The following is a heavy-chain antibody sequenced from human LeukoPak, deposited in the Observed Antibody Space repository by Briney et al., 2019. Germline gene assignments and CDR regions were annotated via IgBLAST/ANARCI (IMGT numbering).Heavy chain of an antibody. CDR1: GGSISSSSYY. Sequence: PSETLSLTCTVSGGSISSSSYYWGWIRQPPGKGLEWIGSIYYSGSTYYNPSLKSRVTISVDTSKNQSSLKLSSVTAADTAVYYCARSLMTLSDAFDIWGHGTMVTVSS. CDR2: IYYSGST. J-gene: IGHJ3*02. D-gene: IGHD2/OR15-2a*01. CDR3: ARSLMTLSDAFDI. V-gene: IGHV4-39*01.